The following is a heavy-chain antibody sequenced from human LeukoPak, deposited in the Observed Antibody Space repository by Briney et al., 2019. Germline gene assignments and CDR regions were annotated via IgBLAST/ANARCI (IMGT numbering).Heavy chain of an antibody. V-gene: IGHV4-59*08. D-gene: IGHD5-18*01. J-gene: IGHJ4*02. CDR3: ARHLYSYGSDYYFDY. Sequence: SETLSLTCSVSGGSVDTFYWTWIRQPPGKGLEWIGYIYYIGSTNYNPSLKSRATISVDTSKNQFSLKLSSVTAEEAAVYYGARHLYSYGSDYYFDYWGQGTLVTVSS. CDR2: IYYIGST. CDR1: GGSVDTFY.